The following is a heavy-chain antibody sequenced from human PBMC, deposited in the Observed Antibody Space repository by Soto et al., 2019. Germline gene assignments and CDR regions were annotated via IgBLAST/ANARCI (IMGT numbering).Heavy chain of an antibody. CDR1: GFTFSSYG. CDR2: ISYDGSNK. V-gene: IGHV3-30*18. CDR3: AKDLSLVTGYYGMDV. D-gene: IGHD6-13*01. J-gene: IGHJ6*02. Sequence: GGSLRLSCADSGFTFSSYGMHWVRQAPGKGLEWVAVISYDGSNKYYADSVKGRFTISRDNSKNTLYLQMDSLRAEDTAVYYCAKDLSLVTGYYGMDVWGQGTTVTVSS.